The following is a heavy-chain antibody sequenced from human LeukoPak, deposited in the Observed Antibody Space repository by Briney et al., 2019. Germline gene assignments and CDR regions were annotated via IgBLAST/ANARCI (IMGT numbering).Heavy chain of an antibody. V-gene: IGHV5-51*01. J-gene: IGHJ4*02. CDR2: IYPGDSDT. CDR3: ARLSCSSTSCYMYLYYFDY. D-gene: IGHD2-2*02. Sequence: GESLKISCKGSGYIFTSYWIGWVRQMPGKGLEWMGIIYPGDSDTRYSPSFQGQVTISADKSISTAYLQWSSLKASDTAMYYCARLSCSSTSCYMYLYYFDYWGQGTLVTVSS. CDR1: GYIFTSYW.